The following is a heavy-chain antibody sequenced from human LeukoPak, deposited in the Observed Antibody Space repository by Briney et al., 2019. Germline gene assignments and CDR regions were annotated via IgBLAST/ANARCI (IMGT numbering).Heavy chain of an antibody. CDR3: ARDRAYCSGGSCSPYYFDY. CDR2: ISYDGSNK. V-gene: IGHV3-30*14. J-gene: IGHJ4*02. CDR1: GFTFSSYA. Sequence: GGSLRLSCAASGFTFSSYAMHWVRQAPGKGLEWVAVISYDGSNKYYADSVKGRFTISRDNSKNTLYLQMNSLRAEDTAVYYCARDRAYCSGGSCSPYYFDYWGQGTLVTVSS. D-gene: IGHD2-15*01.